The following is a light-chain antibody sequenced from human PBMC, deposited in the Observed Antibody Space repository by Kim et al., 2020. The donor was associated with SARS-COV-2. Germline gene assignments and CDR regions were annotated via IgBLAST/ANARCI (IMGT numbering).Light chain of an antibody. J-gene: IGLJ2*01. CDR1: ILGDKN. V-gene: IGLV3-1*01. CDR2: EDI. Sequence: VSPGQPAIITCSGNILGDKNVCWYQQRPGQSPLLVIYEDIKRPSGIPERVSGSNSGNTATLTISGTQAMDEADYYCQAWDSSTVVFGRGTQLTVL. CDR3: QAWDSSTVV.